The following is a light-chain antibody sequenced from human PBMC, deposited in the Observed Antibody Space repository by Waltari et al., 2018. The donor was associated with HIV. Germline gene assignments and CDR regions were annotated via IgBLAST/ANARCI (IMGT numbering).Light chain of an antibody. CDR3: QVWDIITDEVI. J-gene: IGLJ2*01. V-gene: IGLV3-21*01. Sequence: SYVLTQSPSVSVAPGQTAIITCGGNNIGSKRVHWYQQRPSQAPVLIIFDDDDRPSGIPERFSGSNSGDTATLSISRVEAGDEADYFCQVWDIITDEVIFGGGTKMTVL. CDR1: NIGSKR. CDR2: DDD.